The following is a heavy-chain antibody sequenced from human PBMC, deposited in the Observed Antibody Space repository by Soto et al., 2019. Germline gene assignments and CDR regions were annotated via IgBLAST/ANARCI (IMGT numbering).Heavy chain of an antibody. CDR2: IHHSGFT. V-gene: IGHV4-59*08. Sequence: QVQLQESGPGLVKPSETLSLTCAVSGGSISSHYCSWMRQSPEKGLEWIGYIHHSGFTSYNPSLKRRVNLSVDTSKDQFSLKLNSVTAADTAVYYCARQGFGELHGLVDVWGQGTTVTVSS. CDR1: GGSISSHY. D-gene: IGHD3-10*01. J-gene: IGHJ6*02. CDR3: ARQGFGELHGLVDV.